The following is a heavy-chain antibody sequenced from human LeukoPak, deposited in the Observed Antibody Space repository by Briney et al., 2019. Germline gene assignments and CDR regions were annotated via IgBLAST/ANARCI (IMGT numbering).Heavy chain of an antibody. CDR3: ARNVNSVSGFLPYFDY. D-gene: IGHD3-3*01. CDR1: GYTFTSYA. V-gene: IGHV1-3*01. CDR2: INAGNGNT. Sequence: ASVKVSCKASGYTFTSYAMHWVRQAPGQRLEWMGWINAGNGNTKYSQKFQGRVTITRDTSASTAYMELSSLRSEDTAVNYCARNVNSVSGFLPYFDYWGQGTLVTVSS. J-gene: IGHJ4*02.